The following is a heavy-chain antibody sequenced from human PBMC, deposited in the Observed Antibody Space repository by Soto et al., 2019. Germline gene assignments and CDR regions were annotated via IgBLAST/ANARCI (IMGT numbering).Heavy chain of an antibody. D-gene: IGHD3-9*01. V-gene: IGHV1-46*01. J-gene: IGHJ6*02. Sequence: GASVNVSCKPSGYTFPSYYMHWVRQAPGQGLECMGIINPSGGSTSYAQKFQGRVTMTRDTSTSTVYMELSSLRSEDTAVYYCARVRFSFLTGYPLSAPYYYYYGMDVWGQGTTVTVSS. CDR1: GYTFPSYY. CDR3: ARVRFSFLTGYPLSAPYYYYYGMDV. CDR2: INPSGGST.